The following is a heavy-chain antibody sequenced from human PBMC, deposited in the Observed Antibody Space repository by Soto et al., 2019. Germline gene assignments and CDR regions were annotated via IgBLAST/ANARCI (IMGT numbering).Heavy chain of an antibody. CDR1: GLRFDEYN. J-gene: IGHJ6*02. V-gene: IGHV3-43*01. CDR3: ARETLSYGSALDV. D-gene: IGHD3-16*01. Sequence: GGSLRLSCAASGLRFDEYNIHWVRQPPAKGLAWVSLITWNGANTYYPDSVKGRFTISRDGTTKTVSLQMTRLTREDTGLYYGARETLSYGSALDVWGQGTTVTVSS. CDR2: ITWNGANT.